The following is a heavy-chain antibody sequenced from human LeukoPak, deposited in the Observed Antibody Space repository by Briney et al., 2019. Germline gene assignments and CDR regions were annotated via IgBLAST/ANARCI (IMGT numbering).Heavy chain of an antibody. D-gene: IGHD4-17*01. CDR1: GFTFSSYS. V-gene: IGHV3-48*01. Sequence: PGGSLRLSCAASGFTFSSYSMNWVRQAPGKGLEWVSYITSSSSTIYYADSVKGRFTISRDNAKNPLYLQMNSLRAEDTAVYYCARDPTEYFDYWGQGTLVTVSS. CDR2: ITSSSSTI. J-gene: IGHJ4*02. CDR3: ARDPTEYFDY.